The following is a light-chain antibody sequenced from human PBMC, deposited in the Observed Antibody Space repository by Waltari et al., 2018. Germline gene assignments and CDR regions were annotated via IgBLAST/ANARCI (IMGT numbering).Light chain of an antibody. Sequence: DIQMTQSPSSLSASIGDRVTITCRASYAFTNSLAWYQQKPGKAPKLLLYAASSLESGVPSRFSGSGSGTDYTLTISSLQPEDFATYYCQQYLSIPWTFGQGTKVEI. CDR2: AAS. V-gene: IGKV1-NL1*01. CDR1: YAFTNS. CDR3: QQYLSIPWT. J-gene: IGKJ1*01.